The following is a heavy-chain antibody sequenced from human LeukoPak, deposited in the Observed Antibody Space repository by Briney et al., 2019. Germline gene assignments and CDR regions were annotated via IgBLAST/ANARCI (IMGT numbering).Heavy chain of an antibody. CDR1: GFTFSSYG. Sequence: GGSLRLSCAASGFTFSSYGMHWVRQAPGKGLEWVAFIRYDGSNKYYADSVKGRFTISRDNSKNTLYLQMNTLRAEDTAVYYCARGGSGSYYYYFYYMDVWGKGTTVTVSS. D-gene: IGHD5-12*01. J-gene: IGHJ6*03. CDR3: ARGGSGSYYYYFYYMDV. V-gene: IGHV3-30*02. CDR2: IRYDGSNK.